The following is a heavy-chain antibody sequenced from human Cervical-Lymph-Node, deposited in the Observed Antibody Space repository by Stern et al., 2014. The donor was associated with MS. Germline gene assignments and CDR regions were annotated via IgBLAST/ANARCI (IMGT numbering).Heavy chain of an antibody. Sequence: QVQLQESGPRLVKPSQSLSLTCTVSGGSIRRRAYYWSWIRQHPEKGLDWIGYIHYTGRTSYNPSLKSRFTISIDTSKNQFSLKLSSVTAADTAIYYCARSQNGRLLHYYFDSWGQGTLVTVSS. J-gene: IGHJ4*02. CDR3: ARSQNGRLLHYYFDS. V-gene: IGHV4-31*03. CDR1: GGSIRRRAYY. CDR2: IHYTGRT. D-gene: IGHD2-15*01.